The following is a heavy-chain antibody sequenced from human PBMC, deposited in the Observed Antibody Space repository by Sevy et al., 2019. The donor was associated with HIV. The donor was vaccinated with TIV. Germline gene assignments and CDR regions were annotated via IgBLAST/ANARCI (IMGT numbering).Heavy chain of an antibody. CDR1: GFTITKYG. CDR2: LPHDGSNQ. V-gene: IGHV3-30*02. CDR3: TEDGSYWGSWD. D-gene: IGHD3-10*01. Sequence: GGSLRLSCAASGFTITKYGMHWVRQAPGKGLEWVALLPHDGSNQYYADSVEGRFTVSRDISKNTLYLQMNSLRTGDTAVYFCTEDGSYWGSWDWGQGTLVTVSS. J-gene: IGHJ4*02.